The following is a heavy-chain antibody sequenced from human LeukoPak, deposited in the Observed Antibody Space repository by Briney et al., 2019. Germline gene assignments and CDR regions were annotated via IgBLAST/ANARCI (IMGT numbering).Heavy chain of an antibody. CDR2: INHSGST. CDR3: ARRPGSGWYGRYFDL. D-gene: IGHD6-19*01. Sequence: SETLSLTCAVHGGSFSGYYWSWIRQPPGKGLEWIGEINHSGSTNYNPSLKSRVTISVDTSKNQFSLKLSSVAAADTAVYYCARRPGSGWYGRYFDLWGRGTLVTVSS. CDR1: GGSFSGYY. J-gene: IGHJ2*01. V-gene: IGHV4-34*01.